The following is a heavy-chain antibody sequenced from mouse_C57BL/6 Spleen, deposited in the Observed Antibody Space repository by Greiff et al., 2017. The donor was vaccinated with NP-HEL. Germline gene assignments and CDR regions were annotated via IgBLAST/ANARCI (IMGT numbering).Heavy chain of an antibody. CDR3: ARQITGAVDY. CDR2: ISSGGSYT. D-gene: IGHD4-1*01. CDR1: GFTFSSYG. Sequence: DVMLVESGGDLVKPGGSLKLSCAASGFTFSSYGMSWVRQTPDKRLEWVATISSGGSYTYYPDSVKGRFTISRDNAKNTLYLQMSSLKSEDTAMYYCARQITGAVDYWGQGTTLTVSS. J-gene: IGHJ2*01. V-gene: IGHV5-6*02.